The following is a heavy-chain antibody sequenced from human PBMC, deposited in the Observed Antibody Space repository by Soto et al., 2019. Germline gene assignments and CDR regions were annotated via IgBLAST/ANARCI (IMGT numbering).Heavy chain of an antibody. CDR1: GGSISSYY. D-gene: IGHD3-9*01. V-gene: IGHV4-59*01. CDR2: IYYSGST. J-gene: IGHJ6*03. CDR3: ARFPKYKYYDILTGPPSGPGSDYYYYYYMDV. Sequence: SETLSLTCTVSGGSISSYYWSWIRQPPGKGLEWIGYIYYSGSTNYNPSLKSRVTISVDTSKNQFSLKLSSVTAADTAVYYCARFPKYKYYDILTGPPSGPGSDYYYYYYMDVWGKGTTVTVSS.